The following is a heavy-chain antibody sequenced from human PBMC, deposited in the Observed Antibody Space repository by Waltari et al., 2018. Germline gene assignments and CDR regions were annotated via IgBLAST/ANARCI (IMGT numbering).Heavy chain of an antibody. V-gene: IGHV3-48*03. CDR2: ISSSGSTI. J-gene: IGHJ6*02. Sequence: EVQLVESGGGLVQPGGSLRLSCAASGFTFSSYEMNWVRQAPGKGLEWVSYISSSGSTIYYADSAKGRFTISRDNAKNSLYLQMNSLRAEDTAVYYCARDLVAVEKSAYYYYGMDVWGQGNPGHRLL. D-gene: IGHD6-19*01. CDR1: GFTFSSYE. CDR3: ARDLVAVEKSAYYYYGMDV.